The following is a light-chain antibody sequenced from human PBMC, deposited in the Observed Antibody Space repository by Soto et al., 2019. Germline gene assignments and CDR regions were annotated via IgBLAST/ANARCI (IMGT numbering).Light chain of an antibody. Sequence: DIQLTQSPSFLSASVGDRVTITCRASQGISSYLAWYQQKPGKAPKLLIYAASTLQSGVPSRFSGSGSGTEFTLTISSLQPEDFATYYCQQLNSYSSFPFGTGTKVDIK. CDR2: AAS. CDR1: QGISSY. V-gene: IGKV1-9*01. CDR3: QQLNSYSSFP. J-gene: IGKJ3*01.